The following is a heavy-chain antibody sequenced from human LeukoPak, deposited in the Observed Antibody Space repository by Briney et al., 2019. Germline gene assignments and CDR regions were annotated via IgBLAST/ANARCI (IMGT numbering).Heavy chain of an antibody. CDR1: GYTFTNYY. V-gene: IGHV1-46*01. D-gene: IGHD5-12*01. J-gene: IGHJ4*02. CDR2: INPSGGST. Sequence: ASVKVSCKASGYTFTNYYLHWVRQAPGQGLEWMGIINPSGGSTTYAQKFQGRVTMTRDTSTSTVYMELSSLRSEDTAVYYCARGGGYDYYFDYWGQGTLVTVSS. CDR3: ARGGGYDYYFDY.